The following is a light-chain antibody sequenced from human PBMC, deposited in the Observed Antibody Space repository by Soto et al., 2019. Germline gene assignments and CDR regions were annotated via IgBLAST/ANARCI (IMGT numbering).Light chain of an antibody. CDR1: SSDVGGYNY. V-gene: IGLV2-14*01. CDR2: EVS. CDR3: SSFTSITTWV. J-gene: IGLJ3*02. Sequence: QSALTQPASVSVSPGQSITISCTGTSSDVGGYNYVSWYQQHPGKAPKLMIYEVSNRPSGVSNRFSGSKSGNTASLTISGLQAEDEADYYCSSFTSITTWVFGGGTKLTVL.